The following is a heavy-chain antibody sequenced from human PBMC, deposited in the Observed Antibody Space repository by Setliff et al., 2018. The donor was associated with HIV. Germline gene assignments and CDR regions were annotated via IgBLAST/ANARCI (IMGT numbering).Heavy chain of an antibody. CDR2: MNPNSGNT. J-gene: IGHJ5*02. Sequence: ASVKVSCKASGYTFTSYDINWVRQATGQGLEWMGWMNPNSGNTGYAQKFQGRVTMTRNTSISTAYMELSSLRSEDTAVYYCARRRKQWLVFDPWGQGTLVTSPQ. V-gene: IGHV1-8*02. CDR1: GYTFTSYD. CDR3: ARRRKQWLVFDP. D-gene: IGHD6-19*01.